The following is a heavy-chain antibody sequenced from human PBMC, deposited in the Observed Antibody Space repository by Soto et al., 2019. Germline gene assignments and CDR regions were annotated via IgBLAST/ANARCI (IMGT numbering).Heavy chain of an antibody. CDR2: IDHDGPT. V-gene: IGHV3-74*01. CDR1: GFTFSNYW. CDR3: VRDRQGHY. Sequence: EVQLVESGGGLVQPGGSLRLSCAGSGFTFSNYWMHWVRQAPGKGLEWVSRIDHDGPTDYADSVRGRFTISRDNAENTLYLQMNSMRPEDMAVYYCVRDRQGHYWGQGTLVTVSS. J-gene: IGHJ4*02.